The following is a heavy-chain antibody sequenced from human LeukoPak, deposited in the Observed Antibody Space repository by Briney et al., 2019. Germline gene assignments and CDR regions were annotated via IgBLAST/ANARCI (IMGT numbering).Heavy chain of an antibody. CDR3: ARGWDIAVAGNRYYYYGMDV. V-gene: IGHV3-48*03. CDR1: GFTFSSYE. D-gene: IGHD6-19*01. J-gene: IGHJ6*04. CDR2: ISSSGSTI. Sequence: GGSLRLSCAASGFTFSSYEMNWVRQAPGKGLEWVSYISSSGSTIYYADSVNGRFTISRDKAKNSLYLQMNSLRAEDTAVYYCARGWDIAVAGNRYYYYGMDVWGKGTTVTVSS.